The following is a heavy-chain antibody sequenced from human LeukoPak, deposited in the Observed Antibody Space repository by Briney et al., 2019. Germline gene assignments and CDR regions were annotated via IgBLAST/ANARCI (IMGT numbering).Heavy chain of an antibody. D-gene: IGHD1-14*01. CDR3: ATSEGY. J-gene: IGHJ4*02. CDR1: GYSISSGYY. CDR2: IYHSGST. Sequence: KASETLSLTCTVSGYSISSGYYWGWIRPPPGKGLEWIGSIYHSGSTYYNPSLKSRVTISVDTSKNQFSLKLSSVTAADTAVYYCATSEGYWGQGTLVTVSS. V-gene: IGHV4-38-2*02.